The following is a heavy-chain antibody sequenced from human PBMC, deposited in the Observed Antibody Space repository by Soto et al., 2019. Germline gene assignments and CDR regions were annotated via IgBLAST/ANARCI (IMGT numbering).Heavy chain of an antibody. CDR2: ISYDGSNK. Sequence: QVQLVESGGGVVQPGRSLRLSCAASGFTFSSYGMHWVRQAPGKGLEWVAVISYDGSNKYYADSVKGRFTISRDNSKNTRNQERNRQGAEDTAVYYCAKAGGYYGSGGYSVGENYYGMDVWGQGTTVTVSS. J-gene: IGHJ6*02. CDR3: AKAGGYYGSGGYSVGENYYGMDV. V-gene: IGHV3-30*18. D-gene: IGHD3-10*01. CDR1: GFTFSSYG.